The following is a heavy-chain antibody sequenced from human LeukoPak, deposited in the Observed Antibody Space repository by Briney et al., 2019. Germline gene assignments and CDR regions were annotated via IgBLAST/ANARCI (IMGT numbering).Heavy chain of an antibody. CDR3: AKDRYSGSPYLFDY. CDR1: GFTFSSYA. J-gene: IGHJ4*02. V-gene: IGHV3-23*01. D-gene: IGHD1-26*01. CDR2: ISGSGGST. Sequence: AGGSLRLSCAASGFTFSSYAMSWVRQAPGKRLEWVSGISGSGGSTYYADSVKGRFTISRDNSKYTLYVQMNSLRAEDTAVYYCAKDRYSGSPYLFDYWGQGTLVTVSS.